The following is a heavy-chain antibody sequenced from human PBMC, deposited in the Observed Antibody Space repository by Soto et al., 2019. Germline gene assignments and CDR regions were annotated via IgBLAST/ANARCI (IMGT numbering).Heavy chain of an antibody. CDR3: AKATATGGGAFDI. V-gene: IGHV3-23*01. CDR1: GFTCSSHY. J-gene: IGHJ3*02. CDR2: ILVSGST. Sequence: GGALRLSCAASGFTCSSHYMTWVRQAPGKGLEWVSTILVSGSTHYPDSVKGRFTISRDNSKNTVFLQMNSLTAGDTAVYYCAKATATGGGAFDICGQGTMVTVSS. D-gene: IGHD2-8*02.